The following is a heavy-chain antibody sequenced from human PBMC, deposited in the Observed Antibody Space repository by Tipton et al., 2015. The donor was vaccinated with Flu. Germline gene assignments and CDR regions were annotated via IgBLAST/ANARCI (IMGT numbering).Heavy chain of an antibody. CDR1: GYTFKDHY. Sequence: QVQLVQSGAEVKKPGASVKVSCKSSGYTFKDHYVNWVRQAPGQGLEWMGRINTNSGATAYAPKFQGRVSMTRDTSINTAYMELSRLKSDDTAIYYCARPHGPWFRELGDDAFDIWGLGTMVTVSS. D-gene: IGHD3-10*01. CDR2: INTNSGAT. J-gene: IGHJ3*02. V-gene: IGHV1-2*06. CDR3: ARPHGPWFRELGDDAFDI.